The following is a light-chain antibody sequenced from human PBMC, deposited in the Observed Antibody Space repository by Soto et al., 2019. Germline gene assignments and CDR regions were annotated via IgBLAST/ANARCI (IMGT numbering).Light chain of an antibody. CDR3: QQYNNWPRRT. CDR1: QSVSSN. CDR2: GAS. Sequence: EIVMTQSPATLSVSPGERATLSCRASQSVSSNLAWYQQKPGQAPRLLIYGASTRATGIPAGFSGSGSGTEFTLTISSLQSEDFAVYYCQQYNNWPRRTFGQGTKV. J-gene: IGKJ1*01. V-gene: IGKV3-15*01.